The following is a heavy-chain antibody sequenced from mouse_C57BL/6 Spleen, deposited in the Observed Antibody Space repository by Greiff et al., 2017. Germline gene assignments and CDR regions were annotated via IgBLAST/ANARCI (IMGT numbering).Heavy chain of an antibody. D-gene: IGHD1-1*01. CDR2: IWRGGST. V-gene: IGHV2-5*01. CDR3: AKPLYGSSYDYAMDY. CDR1: GFSLTSYG. J-gene: IGHJ4*01. Sequence: VQVVESGPGLVQPSQSLSITCTVSGFSLTSYGVHWVRQSPGKGLEWLGVIWRGGSTDYNAAFMSRLSITKDNSKSQVFFKMNSLQADDTAIYYCAKPLYGSSYDYAMDYWGQGTSVTVSS.